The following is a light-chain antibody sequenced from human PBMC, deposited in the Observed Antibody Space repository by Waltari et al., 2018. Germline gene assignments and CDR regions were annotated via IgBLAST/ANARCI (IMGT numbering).Light chain of an antibody. CDR2: AES. CDR1: QGITNY. J-gene: IGKJ4*01. Sequence: DIQMTRSPSSLSASVGYRVTIACRAGQGITNYLACFQHKPGKAPKSLIYAESSLQIGVPSKFSGIGSGTDFTLTISSLHPDDFATYCCQQYNSYPFTFGGGTKVE. CDR3: QQYNSYPFT. V-gene: IGKV1-16*02.